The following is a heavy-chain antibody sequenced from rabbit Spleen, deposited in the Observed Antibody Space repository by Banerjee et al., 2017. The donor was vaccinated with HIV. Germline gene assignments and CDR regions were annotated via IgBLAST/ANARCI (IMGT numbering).Heavy chain of an antibody. Sequence: QLEESGGRLVQPGGSLTLSCKAYGFTISNYWMNWVRQAPGKGLEWIGLTEPIFGTTYYANWVNGRFTISSDNAQNTVFLQMTSLTASDTATYFCARGFASSSGYYLNLWGPGTLVTVS. V-gene: IGHV1S7*01. CDR1: GFTISNYW. J-gene: IGHJ4*01. D-gene: IGHD1-1*01. CDR2: TEPIFGTT. CDR3: ARGFASSSGYYLNL.